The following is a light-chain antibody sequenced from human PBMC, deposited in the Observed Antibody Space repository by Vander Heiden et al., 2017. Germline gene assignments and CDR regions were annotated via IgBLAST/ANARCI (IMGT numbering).Light chain of an antibody. Sequence: QPVLPQPPSSSASPGESARLTCTLPSDLTVGRYNIYWYQQTPGSPPMYLLYYYSDSDKGQGAGVPSRFSGSKDASANTGILLISGLQSEDEADYYCMIWPSNAPWVFGTGTKVTVL. CDR1: SDLTVGRYN. CDR2: YYSDSDK. V-gene: IGLV5-37*01. J-gene: IGLJ1*01. CDR3: MIWPSNAPWV.